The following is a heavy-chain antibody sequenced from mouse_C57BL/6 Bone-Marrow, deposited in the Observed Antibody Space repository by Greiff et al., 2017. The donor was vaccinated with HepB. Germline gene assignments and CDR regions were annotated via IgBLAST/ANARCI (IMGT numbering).Heavy chain of an antibody. CDR3: TRDGYYLYDYAMDY. D-gene: IGHD2-3*01. CDR2: ISSGGDYI. V-gene: IGHV5-9-1*02. Sequence: EVQLMESGEGLVKPGGSLKLSCAASGFTFSSYAMSWVRQTPEKRLEWVAYISSGGDYIYYADTVKGRFTISRDNARNTLYLQMSSLKSEDTAMYYCTRDGYYLYDYAMDYWGQGTSVTVSS. CDR1: GFTFSSYA. J-gene: IGHJ4*01.